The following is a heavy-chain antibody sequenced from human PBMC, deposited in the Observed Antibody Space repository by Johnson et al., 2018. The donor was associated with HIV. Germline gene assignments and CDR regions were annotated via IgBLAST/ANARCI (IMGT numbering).Heavy chain of an antibody. D-gene: IGHD3-10*01. CDR2: IQYDGTDQ. J-gene: IGHJ3*01. Sequence: QVQLVESGGGVVQPGGPLRLSCAASGFNFRTNGMHWVRQAPGKGLEWISFIQYDGTDQSYADSVEGRFTISRDNSKNILYLQMNSLRPEDTGLYYCAKDGGLWSYSLDVWGQGTMVSVSS. V-gene: IGHV3-30*02. CDR1: GFNFRTNG. CDR3: AKDGGLWSYSLDV.